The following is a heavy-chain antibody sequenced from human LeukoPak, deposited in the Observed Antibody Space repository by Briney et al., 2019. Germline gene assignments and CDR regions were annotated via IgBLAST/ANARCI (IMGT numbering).Heavy chain of an antibody. D-gene: IGHD1-26*01. CDR2: IYTSGSN. Sequence: TSDTLSLTRTFPGGSLSSYYWSWIPHPAGKGLEWSGRIYTSGSNNHNPSLKSRVTMSVDTSKNQFSLKLSSVTAADTAVYYCARDEWELPHGKWFDTGGQGTLDTVSA. J-gene: IGHJ5*02. V-gene: IGHV4-4*07. CDR1: GGSLSSYY. CDR3: ARDEWELPHGKWFDT.